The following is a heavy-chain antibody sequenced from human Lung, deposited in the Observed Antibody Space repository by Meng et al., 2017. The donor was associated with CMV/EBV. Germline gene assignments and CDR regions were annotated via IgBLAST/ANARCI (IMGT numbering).Heavy chain of an antibody. V-gene: IGHV4-34*01. CDR3: ATVGYAGNPRPFQH. Sequence: AVSGASFSDFSWSLIRHSPGRGLEWIGEINHSGSTNSSPSLKSRVTMSLDTSKRQFSLQLKSVTAADTALYFCATVGYAGNPRPFQHWGQGTLVTVSS. CDR1: GASFSDFS. J-gene: IGHJ1*01. CDR2: INHSGST. D-gene: IGHD4-23*01.